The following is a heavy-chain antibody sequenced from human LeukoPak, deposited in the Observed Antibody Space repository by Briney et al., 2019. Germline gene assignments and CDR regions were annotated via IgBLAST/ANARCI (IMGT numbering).Heavy chain of an antibody. J-gene: IGHJ4*02. V-gene: IGHV3-66*01. D-gene: IGHD3-3*02. CDR2: ISSGGST. Sequence: GGSLRLSCVVSGFTVSSNYMSWVRQAPGKGLEWVAVISSGGSTNYADSVKGRFTVSKDNSKNTLYPQMNSLRAEDTAVYYCARGGEAIFGVVQFDYWGQGTLVTVSS. CDR1: GFTVSSNY. CDR3: ARGGEAIFGVVQFDY.